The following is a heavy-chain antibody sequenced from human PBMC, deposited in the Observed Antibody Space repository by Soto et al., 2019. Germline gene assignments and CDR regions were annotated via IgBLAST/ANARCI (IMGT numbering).Heavy chain of an antibody. D-gene: IGHD3-9*01. CDR1: GFTFSSYI. CDR2: ISSSSIYI. Sequence: GGSLRLSCAASGFTFSSYIMNWVRQAPGKGLEWVSSISSSSIYIYYADSVKGRFTISRDNAKNSLYLQMNSLRAEDTAVYYCARAQTPYYDILTGYYDGAYFDYWGQETLVAVSS. V-gene: IGHV3-21*01. J-gene: IGHJ4*02. CDR3: ARAQTPYYDILTGYYDGAYFDY.